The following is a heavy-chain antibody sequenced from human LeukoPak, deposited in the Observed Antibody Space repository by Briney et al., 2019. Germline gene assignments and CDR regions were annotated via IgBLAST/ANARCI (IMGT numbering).Heavy chain of an antibody. CDR3: ARVQDSGSYFDY. Sequence: SQTLSLTCTVSGGSISSGGYSWSWIRQPPGKGLEWIGYIYHSGSTYYNPSLKSRVTISVDRSKNQFSLKLSSVTAADTAVYYCARVQDSGSYFDYWGQGTLVTVSS. J-gene: IGHJ4*02. CDR1: GGSISSGGYS. V-gene: IGHV4-30-2*01. CDR2: IYHSGST. D-gene: IGHD1-26*01.